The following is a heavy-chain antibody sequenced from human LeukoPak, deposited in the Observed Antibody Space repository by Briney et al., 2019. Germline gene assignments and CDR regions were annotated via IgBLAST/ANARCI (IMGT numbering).Heavy chain of an antibody. CDR3: ARDAGIYSSSPIDY. D-gene: IGHD6-6*01. V-gene: IGHV1-69*04. CDR1: GGTFSSYA. J-gene: IGHJ4*02. Sequence: ASVKVSCKASGGTFSSYAISWVRQAPGQGLEWMGRIIPILGIASYAQKFQGRVTITADKSTSTAYMELSSLRSEDTAVYYCARDAGIYSSSPIDYWGQGTLVTVSS. CDR2: IIPILGIA.